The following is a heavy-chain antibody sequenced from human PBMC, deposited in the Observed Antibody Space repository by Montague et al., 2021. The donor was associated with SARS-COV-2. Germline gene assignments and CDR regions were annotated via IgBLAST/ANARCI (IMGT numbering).Heavy chain of an antibody. V-gene: IGHV4-39*07. CDR1: GGSIRSSSYY. Sequence: SETLSLTCTVSGGSIRSSSYYWGWLRQPTGKGLVWIGSIYYSGSTYYTPSLQSRVTISVDTSKNKFSLKLSSVTAADTAVYYCARDGSLRFEIWSGPRHYNYGMDDWGQGTPVTVSS. J-gene: IGHJ6*02. CDR2: IYYSGST. CDR3: ARDGSLRFEIWSGPRHYNYGMDD. D-gene: IGHD3-3*01.